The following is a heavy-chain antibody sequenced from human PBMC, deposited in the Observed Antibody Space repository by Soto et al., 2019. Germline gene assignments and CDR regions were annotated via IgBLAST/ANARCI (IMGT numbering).Heavy chain of an antibody. Sequence: ASVKVSCKASGYTFTSYAMHWVRQAPGQRLEWMGWIIAGNGNTKYSQKFQGRVTITRDTSASTAYLTLTSLTSDDTALYYCAKDLTRQLAYWLDPWGQGTQVTVSS. CDR3: AKDLTRQLAYWLDP. V-gene: IGHV1-3*01. CDR2: IIAGNGNT. D-gene: IGHD6-6*01. J-gene: IGHJ5*02. CDR1: GYTFTSYA.